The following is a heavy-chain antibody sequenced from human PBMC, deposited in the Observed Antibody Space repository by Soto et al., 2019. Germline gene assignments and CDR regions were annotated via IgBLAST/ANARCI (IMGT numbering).Heavy chain of an antibody. D-gene: IGHD2-2*01. V-gene: IGHV3-74*01. CDR3: ANQGENYYYYYGMDV. CDR2: INSDGSST. CDR1: GFTLSSYW. Sequence: GGSLRLSCAASGFTLSSYWMHWVRQAPGKGLVWVSRINSDGSSTSYADSVKGRFTISRDNAKNTLYLQMNSLRAEDTAVYYCANQGENYYYYYGMDVWGQGTTVTVSS. J-gene: IGHJ6*02.